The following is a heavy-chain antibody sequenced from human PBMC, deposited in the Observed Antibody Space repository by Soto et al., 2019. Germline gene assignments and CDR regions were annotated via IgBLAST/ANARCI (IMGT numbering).Heavy chain of an antibody. Sequence: EVQLLESGGGLVQPGGSLRLSCAASGFTFSSYAMSWVRQAPGKGLEWVSAISGSGGSTYYADSVKGRFTISRDNSKNTLYLQMNSLSAEDTAVYYCANDNTPLDYDILTGYYPTDYWVQGTLVTVYS. J-gene: IGHJ4*02. V-gene: IGHV3-23*01. CDR3: ANDNTPLDYDILTGYYPTDY. CDR2: ISGSGGST. D-gene: IGHD3-9*01. CDR1: GFTFSSYA.